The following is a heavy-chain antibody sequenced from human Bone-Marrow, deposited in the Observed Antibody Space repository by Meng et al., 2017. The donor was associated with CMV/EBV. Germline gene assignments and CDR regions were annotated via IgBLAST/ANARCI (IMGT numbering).Heavy chain of an antibody. D-gene: IGHD2-2*01. CDR2: ISVDETKK. J-gene: IGHJ5*02. CDR3: ARDMRGYCSSTSCPRWFDP. Sequence: FKNYAMHCVRQAPGKEMEWLGNISVDETKKNYADSVKGRFTLSRDTSTSTAYMELRSLRSDDTAVYYCARDMRGYCSSTSCPRWFDPWGQGTLVTVSS. V-gene: IGHV3-30*03. CDR1: FKNYA.